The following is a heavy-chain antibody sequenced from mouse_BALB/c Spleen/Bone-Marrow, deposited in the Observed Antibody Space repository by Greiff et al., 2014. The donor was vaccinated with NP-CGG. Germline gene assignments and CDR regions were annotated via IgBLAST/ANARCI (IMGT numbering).Heavy chain of an antibody. D-gene: IGHD2-4*01. Sequence: QVQLQQPGAELARPGASVKLSCKASGYTFTSYWMQWVKQRPGQGLEWIGAIYPGDGDTRYTQKFKSKATLTADKSSSTAYMQLSSLASEDSAVYYCARWDDYDAWFAYWGQGTLVTVSA. CDR3: ARWDDYDAWFAY. CDR1: GYTFTSYW. CDR2: IYPGDGDT. J-gene: IGHJ3*01. V-gene: IGHV1-87*01.